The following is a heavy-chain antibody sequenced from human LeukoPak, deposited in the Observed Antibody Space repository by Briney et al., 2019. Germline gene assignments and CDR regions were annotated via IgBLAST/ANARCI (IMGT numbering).Heavy chain of an antibody. CDR1: GFTFSSYW. J-gene: IGHJ4*02. D-gene: IGHD6-19*01. V-gene: IGHV3-7*05. CDR2: IRQDGSEK. CDR3: ARDFNPAGSSSGSSTCKY. Sequence: GGSLRLSCAASGFTFSSYWMSWVRQAPGKGLEWVANIRQDGSEKYYVDSVKGRFTVSRDNAKNSLFLQMSSLRAEDTAVYYCARDFNPAGSSSGSSTCKYWGQGTLVTVST.